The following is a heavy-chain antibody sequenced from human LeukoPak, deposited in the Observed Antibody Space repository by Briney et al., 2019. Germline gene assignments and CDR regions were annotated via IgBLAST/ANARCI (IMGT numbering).Heavy chain of an antibody. V-gene: IGHV1-8*01. CDR1: GYTFTSYD. D-gene: IGHD4-17*01. CDR3: ARGQSSYGDYWYFDL. Sequence: GASVKVSCKASGYTFTSYDINWVRQATGQGLEWMGWMNPNSGNTGYAQKFQGRVTMTRNTSISTAYMELSSLRSEDTAVYYCARGQSSYGDYWYFDLWGRGTLVTVSS. J-gene: IGHJ2*01. CDR2: MNPNSGNT.